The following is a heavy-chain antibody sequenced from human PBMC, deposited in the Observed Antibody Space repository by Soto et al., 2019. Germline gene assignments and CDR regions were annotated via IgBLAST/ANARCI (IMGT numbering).Heavy chain of an antibody. V-gene: IGHV3-74*01. J-gene: IGHJ4*02. CDR2: INSDGSST. CDR3: ATGGFPDYFDY. Sequence: PGGSLRLSCAASGSTNSRNWMHWVRQVPGKGLVWVSHINSDGSSTSYADSVKGRFTISRDNAKNTLYLQMNSLRAEDTAVYYCATGGFPDYFDYWGQGTLVTVSS. CDR1: GSTNSRNW. D-gene: IGHD2-8*02.